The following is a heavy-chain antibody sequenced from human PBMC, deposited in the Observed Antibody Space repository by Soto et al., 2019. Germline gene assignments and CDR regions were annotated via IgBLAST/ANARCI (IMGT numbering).Heavy chain of an antibody. J-gene: IGHJ4*02. CDR2: INPSGGST. V-gene: IGHV1-46*01. CDR1: GYTFTTYY. CDR3: ARDVGMASRPYLDY. Sequence: ASVKVSCKASGYTFTTYYMYWVRQAPGQGLEWMGIINPSGGSTSFAQKFQGRVTMTRDTSTSTVYMELISLTSEDTAVYYCARDVGMASRPYLDYWGQGTLVTVSS. D-gene: IGHD6-6*01.